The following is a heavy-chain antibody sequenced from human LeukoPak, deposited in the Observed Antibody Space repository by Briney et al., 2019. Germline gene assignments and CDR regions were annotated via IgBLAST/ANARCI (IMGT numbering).Heavy chain of an antibody. Sequence: QAGGSLRLSCEVSGFIFRNYWMDWIRQAPGRGLEWAANINQDGNEKYFVDSVKGRFTISRDNAKNSLYLQMNSLRAEDTAVYYCSRALEVWGKGTTVTVSS. CDR2: INQDGNEK. CDR3: SRALEV. V-gene: IGHV3-7*01. J-gene: IGHJ6*04. CDR1: GFIFRNYW.